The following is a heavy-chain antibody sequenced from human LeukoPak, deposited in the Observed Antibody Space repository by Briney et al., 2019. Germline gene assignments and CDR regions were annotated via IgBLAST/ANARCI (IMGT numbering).Heavy chain of an antibody. CDR1: GGSISSSSYY. Sequence: SETLSLTCTVSGGSISSSSYYWGWIRQPPGKGLEWIGSIYYSGSTYYNPSLKSRVTISVDTSKNQFSLKLSSVTAADTAVYYCARDLQAAGHDYWGQGTLVTVSS. CDR2: IYYSGST. J-gene: IGHJ4*02. CDR3: ARDLQAAGHDY. D-gene: IGHD2-15*01. V-gene: IGHV4-39*07.